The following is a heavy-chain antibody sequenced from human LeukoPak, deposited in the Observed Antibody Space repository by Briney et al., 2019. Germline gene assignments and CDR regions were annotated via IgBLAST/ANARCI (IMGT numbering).Heavy chain of an antibody. Sequence: GGSLRLSCAVSGFTFSSYAMSWVRQAPGKGREWVSSISSSSSYIYYADSVKGRFTISRDNAKNSLYLQMNSLRAEDTAVYYCARGRAMVRGVIGYYFDYWGQGTLVTVSS. CDR1: GFTFSSYA. CDR2: ISSSSSYI. D-gene: IGHD3-10*01. J-gene: IGHJ4*02. V-gene: IGHV3-21*01. CDR3: ARGRAMVRGVIGYYFDY.